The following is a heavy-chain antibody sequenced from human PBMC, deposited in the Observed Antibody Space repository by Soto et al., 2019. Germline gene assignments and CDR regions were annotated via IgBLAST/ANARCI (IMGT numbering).Heavy chain of an antibody. J-gene: IGHJ5*02. CDR2: INPNSGDT. CDR3: ARGEIAVAGIDP. D-gene: IGHD6-19*01. Sequence: QVQLVQSGAEVKKPGASVKVSCKASGYTFTGEYMHWVRQAPGQGLEWMGWINPNSGDTNYAQKFQGRVTMTRDTSISTAYMELSRLRSDDTAVYYCARGEIAVAGIDPWGQRTLVTVSS. CDR1: GYTFTGEY. V-gene: IGHV1-2*02.